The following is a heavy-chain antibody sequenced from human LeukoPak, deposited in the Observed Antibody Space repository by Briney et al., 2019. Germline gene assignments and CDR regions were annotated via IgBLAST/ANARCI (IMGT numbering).Heavy chain of an antibody. CDR3: ARDVRGIMITFGGVIEGPFDY. CDR1: GYTFTGYY. V-gene: IGHV1-2*02. J-gene: IGHJ4*02. CDR2: INPNSGGT. Sequence: ASVKVSCKASGYTFTGYYMHWVRQAPGQGLEWMGWINPNSGGTNYAQKFQGRVTMTRDTSIGTAYMELSRLRSDDTAVYYCARDVRGIMITFGGVIEGPFDYWGQGTLSPSPQ. D-gene: IGHD3-16*02.